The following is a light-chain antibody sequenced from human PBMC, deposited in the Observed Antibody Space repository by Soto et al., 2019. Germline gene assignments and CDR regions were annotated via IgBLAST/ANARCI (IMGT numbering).Light chain of an antibody. CDR2: DNN. V-gene: IGLV1-51*01. Sequence: QSVLTQPPSVSAAPGQKVTISCSGGNSNIGNNFVSWYQQLPGTAPRLLIYDNNKRPSGIPDRFSGSKSGTSATLGISGLQTGDEADYYCGTWDSSLSVYVLGTGTKV. CDR1: NSNIGNNF. J-gene: IGLJ1*01. CDR3: GTWDSSLSVYV.